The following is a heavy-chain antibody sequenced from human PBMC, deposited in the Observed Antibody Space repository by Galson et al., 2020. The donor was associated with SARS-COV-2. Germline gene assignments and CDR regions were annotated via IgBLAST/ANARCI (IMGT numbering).Heavy chain of an antibody. CDR3: ARDRYCSSTGCRGGDY. D-gene: IGHD2-2*01. Sequence: GESLKISCAASGFTFRSYWMHWVRQVPGKGLVWVSRINSDGSITTYADSVKGRFTISRDNAKNTLYLQMNSLRAEDTAVYYCARDRYCSSTGCRGGDYWGQGTLVTVSS. V-gene: IGHV3-74*01. CDR2: INSDGSIT. CDR1: GFTFRSYW. J-gene: IGHJ4*02.